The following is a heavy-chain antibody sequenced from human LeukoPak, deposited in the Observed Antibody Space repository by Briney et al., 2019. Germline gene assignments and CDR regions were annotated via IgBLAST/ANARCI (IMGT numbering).Heavy chain of an antibody. Sequence: ASVKVSCKASGYTFTSYGISWVRQAPGQGLEWMGWISAYNGNTNYAQKLQGRVTMTTDTFTSTAYMELRSLRSDDTAVYYCARELVVPSFGVVITNYYYYGMDVWGQGTTVTVSS. D-gene: IGHD3-3*01. CDR3: ARELVVPSFGVVITNYYYYGMDV. J-gene: IGHJ6*02. CDR1: GYTFTSYG. CDR2: ISAYNGNT. V-gene: IGHV1-18*01.